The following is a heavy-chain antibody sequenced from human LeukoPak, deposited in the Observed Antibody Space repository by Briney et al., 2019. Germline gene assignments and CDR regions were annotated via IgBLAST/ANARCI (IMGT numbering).Heavy chain of an antibody. CDR1: GFTFSIYA. CDR2: ISGSGGST. J-gene: IGHJ5*02. D-gene: IGHD4-17*01. CDR3: ARGPYGRQSWFDP. Sequence: PGGSLRLSCAASGFTFSIYAMSWVRQAPGRGLEWVSSISGSGGSTYYADSVKGRFTISRDNSKNTLYLQMNSLRVEDTAVYYCARGPYGRQSWFDPWGQGTLVNVSS. V-gene: IGHV3-23*01.